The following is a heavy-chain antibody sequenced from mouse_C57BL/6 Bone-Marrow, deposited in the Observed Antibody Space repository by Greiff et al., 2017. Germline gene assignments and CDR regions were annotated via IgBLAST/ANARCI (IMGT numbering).Heavy chain of an antibody. CDR1: GYTFTSYW. CDR2: IHPNSGST. J-gene: IGHJ2*01. CDR3: ARSEYYGRGYYFDY. Sequence: QVQLQQPGAELVKPGASVKLSCKASGYTFTSYWMHWVKQRPGQGLEWIGMIHPNSGSTNYNEKFKSKATLTVDKSSSTAYMQLSSLTSEDSAVYYCARSEYYGRGYYFDYWGQGTTLTVSS. D-gene: IGHD1-1*01. V-gene: IGHV1-64*01.